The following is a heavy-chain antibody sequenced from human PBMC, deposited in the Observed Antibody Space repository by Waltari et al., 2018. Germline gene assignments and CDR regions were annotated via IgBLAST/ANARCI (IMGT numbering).Heavy chain of an antibody. V-gene: IGHV3-73*01. D-gene: IGHD6-19*01. CDR3: SGGEVTGTDF. CDR2: IRREPYNYAT. J-gene: IGHJ4*02. CDR1: GFSFSGFS. Sequence: EVQVVESGGGLVQPGGSLKLSCATSGFSFSGFSIHWVRQTSGKGLEWVGRIRREPYNYATAYRASVKGRFTISRDDSKNTAFLQMNSLMTEDTAVYYCSGGEVTGTDFWGQGTLVTVSS.